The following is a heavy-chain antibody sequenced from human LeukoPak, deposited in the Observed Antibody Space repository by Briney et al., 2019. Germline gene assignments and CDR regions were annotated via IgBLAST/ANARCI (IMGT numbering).Heavy chain of an antibody. J-gene: IGHJ4*02. CDR3: ARGGTPNCSGGSYYDY. V-gene: IGHV1-69*04. CDR1: GGTFSSYA. Sequence: GASVKVSCKASGGTFSSYAISWVRQAPGQGLEWMGRIIPILGIANYAQKFQGRVTITADKSTSTAYMELSSLRSEDTAVYYCARGGTPNCSGGSYYDYWGQGTLVTVSS. D-gene: IGHD2-15*01. CDR2: IIPILGIA.